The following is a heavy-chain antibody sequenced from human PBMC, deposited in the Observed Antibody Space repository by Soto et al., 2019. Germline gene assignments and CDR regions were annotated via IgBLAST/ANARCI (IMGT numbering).Heavy chain of an antibody. J-gene: IGHJ5*02. CDR3: AIMIFGLGTDH. V-gene: IGHV3-7*01. D-gene: IGHD3-3*01. CDR2: IKQDGSEK. Sequence: PGGSLRLSCAASGFTFTDYWMNWVRRAPGKGLEWVANIKQDGSEKYYVDSVKGRFTISRDNAKKSLYLQMNSLRAEDTAVYYCAIMIFGLGTDHRAQGTLVTGSS. CDR1: GFTFTDYW.